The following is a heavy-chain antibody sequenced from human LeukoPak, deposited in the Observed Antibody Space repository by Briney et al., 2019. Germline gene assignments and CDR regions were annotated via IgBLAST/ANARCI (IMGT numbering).Heavy chain of an antibody. Sequence: SETLSLTCTVSGGSISSSSYYWGWIRQPPGKGLEWIGSIYYSGSTYYNPSLKSPFTISVDTSKNQFSLKLSPVTAADTAVYYCARRYYMDVWGKGTTVTISS. CDR1: GGSISSSSYY. CDR2: IYYSGST. V-gene: IGHV4-39*01. CDR3: ARRYYMDV. J-gene: IGHJ6*03.